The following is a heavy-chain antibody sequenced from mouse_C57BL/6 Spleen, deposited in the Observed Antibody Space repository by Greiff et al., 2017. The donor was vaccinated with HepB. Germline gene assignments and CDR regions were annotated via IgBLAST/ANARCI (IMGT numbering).Heavy chain of an antibody. J-gene: IGHJ2*01. CDR2: ISSGGSYT. Sequence: EVQVVESGGDLVKPGGSLKLSCAASGFTFSSYGMSWVRQTPDKRLEWVATISSGGSYTYYPDSVKGRFTISRDNAKNTLYLQMSSLKSEDTAMYYCARHYYGSSYVYYFDYWGQGTTLTVSS. CDR3: ARHYYGSSYVYYFDY. D-gene: IGHD1-1*01. V-gene: IGHV5-6*01. CDR1: GFTFSSYG.